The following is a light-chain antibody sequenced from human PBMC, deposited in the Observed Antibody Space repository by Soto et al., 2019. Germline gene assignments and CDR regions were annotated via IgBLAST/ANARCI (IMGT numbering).Light chain of an antibody. J-gene: IGKJ1*01. CDR1: QSVSSD. V-gene: IGKV1-9*01. CDR3: QQYCDWPRT. Sequence: DIVLTQSPSFLSASLGDRLTITCRASQSVSSDLAWYQQKPGRAPRLLIYHASTRASGIPGRFSGGVSGTEFSLTISSLQSEDSATYYCQQYCDWPRTFGQGTRVEIK. CDR2: HAS.